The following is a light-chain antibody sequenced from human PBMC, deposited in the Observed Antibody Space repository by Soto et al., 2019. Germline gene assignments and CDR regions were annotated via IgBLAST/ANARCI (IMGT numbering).Light chain of an antibody. V-gene: IGLV1-40*01. J-gene: IGLJ7*01. Sequence: QSVLTQPPSVSGAPGQRVTLSCTGSSSNFGARYDVHWYQHIPGKAPKLIIFGNTNRPSGVPDRFSGSRSGTSASLVIAGLQPEDEAHYYCQSYDTRLGAELFCGGTQLTVL. CDR2: GNT. CDR1: SSNFGARYD. CDR3: QSYDTRLGAEL.